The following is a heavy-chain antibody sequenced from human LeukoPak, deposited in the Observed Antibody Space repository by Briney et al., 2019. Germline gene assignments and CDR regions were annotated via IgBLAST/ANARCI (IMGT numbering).Heavy chain of an antibody. CDR1: GYTFTGYY. D-gene: IGHD3-10*01. CDR2: INPNSGGT. Sequence: ASVKVSCKASGYTFTGYYMHWVRQAPGQGLEWMGWINPNSGGTNYAQKFQGRVTMTRDTSISTAYMELRSLRSDDTAVYYCARDRIWFGESNWFDPWGQGTLVTVSS. J-gene: IGHJ5*02. CDR3: ARDRIWFGESNWFDP. V-gene: IGHV1-2*02.